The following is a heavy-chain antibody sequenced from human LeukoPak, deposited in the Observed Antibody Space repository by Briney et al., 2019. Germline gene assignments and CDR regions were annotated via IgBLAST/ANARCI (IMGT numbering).Heavy chain of an antibody. D-gene: IGHD6-6*01. Sequence: PSETLSLTCTVSGGSISSYYWSWIRQPPGKGLEWIGEINHSGSTKYNPSLKSRVTISVDTSKNQFSLRLSSVTAADTAVYYCARDWGVSARPGYMDVWGKGTTVTVSS. CDR3: ARDWGVSARPGYMDV. J-gene: IGHJ6*03. CDR1: GGSISSYY. V-gene: IGHV4-59*01. CDR2: INHSGST.